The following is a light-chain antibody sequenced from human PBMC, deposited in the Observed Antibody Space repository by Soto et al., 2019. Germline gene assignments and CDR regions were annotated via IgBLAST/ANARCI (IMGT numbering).Light chain of an antibody. CDR1: QSVSSF. V-gene: IGKV3-11*01. Sequence: EIVLTQSPATLSLSPGERATLSCRASQSVSSFLAWYQQKPGQAPRLLIYDASNRAPGIPARFSGSGSGTDFTLTIGSLDPEDFAVYYCQQRSNWTLFTFGPGTKVHI. CDR3: QQRSNWTLFT. J-gene: IGKJ3*01. CDR2: DAS.